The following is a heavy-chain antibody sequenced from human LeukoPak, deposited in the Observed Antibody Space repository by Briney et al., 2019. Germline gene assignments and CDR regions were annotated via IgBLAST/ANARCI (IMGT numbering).Heavy chain of an antibody. CDR1: GYIFTNYW. Sequence: GESLKISCRASGYIFTNYWIAWVRWMPGEGLQWMGIIYPGDSGTRYSPSFQGQVTISADKSISTAYLQWSSLKASDTAMYYCARAHYDSSGYCFDYWGQGTLVTVSS. CDR3: ARAHYDSSGYCFDY. CDR2: IYPGDSGT. V-gene: IGHV5-51*01. J-gene: IGHJ4*02. D-gene: IGHD3-22*01.